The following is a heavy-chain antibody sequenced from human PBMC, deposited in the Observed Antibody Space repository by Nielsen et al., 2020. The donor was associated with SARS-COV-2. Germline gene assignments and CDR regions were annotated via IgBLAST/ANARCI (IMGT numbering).Heavy chain of an antibody. D-gene: IGHD6-19*01. Sequence: SETLSLTCTVPGGSISSSSYYWGWIRQPPGKGLEWIGSIYYSGSTYYNPSLKSRVTISVDTSKNQFSLKLSSVTAADTAVYYCAIDGGIVQLLVRDWYIYLWGRGTLVTVSS. J-gene: IGHJ2*01. V-gene: IGHV4-39*07. CDR2: IYYSGST. CDR3: AIDGGIVQLLVRDWYIYL. CDR1: GGSISSSSYY.